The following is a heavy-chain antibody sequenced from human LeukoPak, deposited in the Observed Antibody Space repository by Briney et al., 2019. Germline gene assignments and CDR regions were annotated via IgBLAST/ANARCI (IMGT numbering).Heavy chain of an antibody. J-gene: IGHJ4*02. CDR1: GFTFNTYA. V-gene: IGHV3-23*01. CDR3: ARGGGHDY. D-gene: IGHD2-15*01. Sequence: PGGSLRLSRAASGFTFNTYAMNWVRQAPGKGLEWVSTIGIGGGTFYADSVKGRFTISRDNSKSTVYLQMNSLRVDDTALYYCARGGGHDYWGQGTLVTASS. CDR2: IGIGGGT.